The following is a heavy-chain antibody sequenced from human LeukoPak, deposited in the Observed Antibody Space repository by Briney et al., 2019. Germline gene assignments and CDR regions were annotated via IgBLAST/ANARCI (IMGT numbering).Heavy chain of an antibody. J-gene: IGHJ5*02. Sequence: PGGSLRLSCAASGFTFSSYGMHWVRQAPGKGLEWVAFIRYDGSNKYYADSVKGRFTISRDNSKNTLYLQMNSLRAEDTAVYYCAKDSSSGWYQGWFDPWGQGTLVTVSS. D-gene: IGHD6-19*01. CDR1: GFTFSSYG. CDR3: AKDSSSGWYQGWFDP. CDR2: IRYDGSNK. V-gene: IGHV3-30*02.